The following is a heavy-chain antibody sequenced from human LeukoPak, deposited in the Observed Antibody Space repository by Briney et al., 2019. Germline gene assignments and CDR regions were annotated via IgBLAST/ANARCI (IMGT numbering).Heavy chain of an antibody. V-gene: IGHV3-23*01. Sequence: GGSLRLSCAASGFTFSSYAMSWVRQAPGKGLEWVSAISGSGGSTYYADSVKGRFTISRDNSKNTLYLQMNSLRAEDMAVYYCAKTLGYSYGFLHHYYYGMDVWGQGTTVTVSS. CDR3: AKTLGYSYGFLHHYYYGMDV. CDR1: GFTFSSYA. J-gene: IGHJ6*02. CDR2: ISGSGGST. D-gene: IGHD5-18*01.